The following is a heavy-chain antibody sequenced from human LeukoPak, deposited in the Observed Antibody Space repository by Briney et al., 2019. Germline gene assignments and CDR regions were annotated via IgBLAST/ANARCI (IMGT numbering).Heavy chain of an antibody. Sequence: ASVKVSCKASGYTFTSYGISWVRQAPGQGLEWMGWISAYNGNTNYAQKLQGRVTMTTDTSTSTAYMELRSLRSEDMAVYYCVRDRRSSSTRGSYYYYYMDVWGKGTTVTVSS. V-gene: IGHV1-18*03. CDR2: ISAYNGNT. D-gene: IGHD6-6*01. CDR1: GYTFTSYG. CDR3: VRDRRSSSTRGSYYYYYMDV. J-gene: IGHJ6*03.